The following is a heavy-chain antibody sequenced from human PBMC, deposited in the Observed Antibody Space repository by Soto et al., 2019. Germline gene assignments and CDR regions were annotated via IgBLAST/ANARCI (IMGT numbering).Heavy chain of an antibody. Sequence: GGSLRLSCAASGFTFSSYSMNWVRQAPGKGLEWVSYISSSSSTIYYADSVKGRFTISRDNVKNSLYLQMNSLRDEDTAVYYCARVSDFFYGMDVWGQGTTVTVSS. CDR3: ARVSDFFYGMDV. CDR1: GFTFSSYS. J-gene: IGHJ6*02. V-gene: IGHV3-48*02. CDR2: ISSSSSTI. D-gene: IGHD3-3*01.